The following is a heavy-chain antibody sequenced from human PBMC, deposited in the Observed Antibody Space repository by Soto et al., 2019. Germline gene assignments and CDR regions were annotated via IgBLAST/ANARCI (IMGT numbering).Heavy chain of an antibody. Sequence: ASVKVSCKGSGYSFTRYAIHWVRQAPGQSLEWMGWINAGGGGTKYSQKLQGRVTITRDTSATTAYLDLSSLRYEDTAVYYCAREKGAAGTFDFWGQGTLVTVSS. CDR3: AREKGAAGTFDF. CDR2: INAGGGGT. V-gene: IGHV1-3*01. D-gene: IGHD6-13*01. J-gene: IGHJ4*02. CDR1: GYSFTRYA.